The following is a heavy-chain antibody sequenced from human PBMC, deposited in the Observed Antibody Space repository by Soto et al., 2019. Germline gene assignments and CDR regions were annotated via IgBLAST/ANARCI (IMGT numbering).Heavy chain of an antibody. D-gene: IGHD6-13*01. V-gene: IGHV3-30*18. CDR2: ISYDGSNK. CDR1: GFTFSSYG. Sequence: GGSLRLSCAASGFTFSSYGMHWVRQAPGKGLEWVAVISYDGSNKYYADSVKGRFTISRDNSKNTLYLQMNSLRAEDTAVYYCAKDGYSSSAYYFDYWGQGTLVTVSS. CDR3: AKDGYSSSAYYFDY. J-gene: IGHJ4*02.